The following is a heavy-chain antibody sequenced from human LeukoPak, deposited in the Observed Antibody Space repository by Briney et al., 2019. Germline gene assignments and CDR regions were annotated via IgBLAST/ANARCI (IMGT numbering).Heavy chain of an antibody. Sequence: GESLKISRKGSGYRVTSYWIGWARQMPGKSLNWMGIIYPGDSDTRYSPSFQGQVTISADKSISTAYLQWSSLKASDTAMYYCASLIGNYYFDYWGQGTLVTVSS. CDR3: ASLIGNYYFDY. J-gene: IGHJ4*02. CDR1: GYRVTSYW. D-gene: IGHD1-7*01. CDR2: IYPGDSDT. V-gene: IGHV5-51*01.